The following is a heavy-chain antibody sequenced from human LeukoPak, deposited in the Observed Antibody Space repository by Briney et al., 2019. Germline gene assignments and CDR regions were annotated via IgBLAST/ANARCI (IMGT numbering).Heavy chain of an antibody. J-gene: IGHJ3*02. V-gene: IGHV4-4*02. CDR1: GGSISSSNW. CDR3: AREVRGGAFDI. D-gene: IGHD3-10*01. Sequence: PSETLSLTCAVSGGSISSSNWWSWVRQPPGKGLEWIGEIYHSGSTNYNPSLKSRATISVDKSKNQFSLKLSSVTAADTAVYYCAREVRGGAFDIWGQGTMVTVSS. CDR2: IYHSGST.